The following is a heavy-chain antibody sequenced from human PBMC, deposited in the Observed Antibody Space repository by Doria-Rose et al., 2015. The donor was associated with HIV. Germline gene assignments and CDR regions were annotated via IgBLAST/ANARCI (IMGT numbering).Heavy chain of an antibody. D-gene: IGHD6-13*01. J-gene: IGHJ4*02. Sequence: SGPVLVKPTETLTLTCTVSGVSLSSPGMGVSWIRQPPGKALEWLANIFSDDERSYKASLKSRLTISRGTSKSQVVLTMTDMGPVDTATCYCARIKSSRWYHKYYFDFWGQGTLVIVSA. CDR1: GVSLSSPGMG. CDR2: IFSDDER. V-gene: IGHV2-26*01. CDR3: ARIKSSRWYHKYYFDF.